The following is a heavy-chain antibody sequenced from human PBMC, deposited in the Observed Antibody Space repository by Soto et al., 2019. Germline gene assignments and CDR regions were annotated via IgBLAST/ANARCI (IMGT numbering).Heavy chain of an antibody. CDR3: ARGLASGDY. CDR2: INPSGGST. V-gene: IGHV1-46*03. Sequence: ASVKVSCKASGYTLTSFYIHWVRQAPGQGLEWMGIINPSGGSTNYAQRFQGRVTITGDTSTSTVYMDLSSLRSEDTAVYYCARGLASGDYWGQGTLVTVSS. D-gene: IGHD6-6*01. CDR1: GYTLTSFY. J-gene: IGHJ4*02.